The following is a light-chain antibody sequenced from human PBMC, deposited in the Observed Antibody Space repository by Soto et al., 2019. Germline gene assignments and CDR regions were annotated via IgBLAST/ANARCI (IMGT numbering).Light chain of an antibody. CDR3: CSYAGSSTLV. Sequence: QSVLTQPASVSGSPGQSITICCTGTSSDVGSYNLVSWYQQHPGKAPKLMIYEGSKRPSGVSNRFSGSKSGNTASLTISGLQAEDEADYYCCSYAGSSTLVFGGGTKVTVL. V-gene: IGLV2-23*01. CDR2: EGS. CDR1: SSDVGSYNL. J-gene: IGLJ3*02.